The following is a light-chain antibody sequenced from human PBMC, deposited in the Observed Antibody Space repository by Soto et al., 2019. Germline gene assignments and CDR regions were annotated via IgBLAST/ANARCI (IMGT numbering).Light chain of an antibody. CDR2: WAS. Sequence: DVGMTQSPDSRAVSLGYRGTFKCKSSHIFLYSSNNKNYLAWYQHKPGQPPKLLIYWASTRESGVPDRFSGSGSGTDFTLTISSLQAEDVAVYYCQQYYNTPLTFGGGTKVDI. CDR3: QQYYNTPLT. CDR1: HIFLYSSNNKNY. V-gene: IGKV4-1*01. J-gene: IGKJ4*01.